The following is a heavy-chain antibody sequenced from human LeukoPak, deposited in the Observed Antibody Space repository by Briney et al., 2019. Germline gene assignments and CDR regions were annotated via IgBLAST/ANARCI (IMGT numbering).Heavy chain of an antibody. CDR1: GFTFSSYA. Sequence: GGSLRLSCAASGFTFSSYAMSRVRQAPGKGLEWVSAISGSGGSTYYADSVKGRFTISRDNSKNTLYLQMNSLRAEDTAVYYCAKGSQTNWRSSRFDYWGQGTLVTVSS. J-gene: IGHJ4*02. CDR2: ISGSGGST. D-gene: IGHD1-20*01. CDR3: AKGSQTNWRSSRFDY. V-gene: IGHV3-23*01.